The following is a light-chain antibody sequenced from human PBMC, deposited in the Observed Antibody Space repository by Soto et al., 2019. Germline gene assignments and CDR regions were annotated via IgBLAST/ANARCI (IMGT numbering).Light chain of an antibody. CDR2: DAS. Sequence: EIVLTQSPATLSLSPGERATLSCRASQSIASSLAWYQQKPGQAPRLLIYDASNRATGIPARFSGSGSGTDFTLTISSLEPEDFSTYYCQQSDSTPYTFGQGTKVEI. CDR1: QSIASS. V-gene: IGKV3-11*01. J-gene: IGKJ2*01. CDR3: QQSDSTPYT.